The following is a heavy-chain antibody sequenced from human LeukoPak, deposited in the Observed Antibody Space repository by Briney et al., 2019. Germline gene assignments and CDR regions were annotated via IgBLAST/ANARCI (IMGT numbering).Heavy chain of an antibody. CDR2: IYTSGSN. CDR3: ARDNEVAARSFDY. V-gene: IGHV4-4*07. J-gene: IGHJ4*02. CDR1: GGSISSYY. Sequence: SETLSLTCTVSGGSISSYYWSWVRQLAGKGLEWIGRIYTSGSNNYNPSLKSRVTMSVDTSKNQFSLKLSSVTAADTAMYYCARDNEVAARSFDYWGQGTLVTVSS. D-gene: IGHD6-6*01.